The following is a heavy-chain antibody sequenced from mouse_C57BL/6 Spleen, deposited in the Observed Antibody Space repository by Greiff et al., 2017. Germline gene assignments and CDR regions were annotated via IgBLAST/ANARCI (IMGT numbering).Heavy chain of an antibody. CDR3: AREPLWDSVAY. J-gene: IGHJ3*01. D-gene: IGHD3-3*01. CDR1: GFTFSSYA. Sequence: EVKLVESGGGLVKPGGSLKLSCAASGFTFSSYAMSWVRQTPEKRLEWVATISDGGSYTYYPDNVKGRFTISRDNAKNNLYRQMSHLKSEDTAMYYCAREPLWDSVAYWGQGTLVTVSA. V-gene: IGHV5-4*01. CDR2: ISDGGSYT.